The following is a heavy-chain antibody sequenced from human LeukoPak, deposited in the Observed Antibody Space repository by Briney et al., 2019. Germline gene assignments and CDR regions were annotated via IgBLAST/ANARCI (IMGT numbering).Heavy chain of an antibody. D-gene: IGHD6-13*01. Sequence: PSETLSLTCTVSGGSISSSNYYWGWIRQPPGKGLEWIGYIYYSGSTNYNPSLKSRVTISVDTSKNQFSLKLSSVTAADTAVYYCARVAAAAPYYFDYWGQGTLVTVSS. CDR1: GGSISSSNYY. CDR2: IYYSGST. J-gene: IGHJ4*02. V-gene: IGHV4-61*05. CDR3: ARVAAAAPYYFDY.